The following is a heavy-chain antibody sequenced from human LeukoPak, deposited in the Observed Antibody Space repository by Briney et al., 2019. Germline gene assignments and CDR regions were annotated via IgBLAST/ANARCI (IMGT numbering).Heavy chain of an antibody. CDR2: ISHRGTT. CDR1: GGSITSNDW. J-gene: IGHJ4*02. CDR3: ARDREGIVVVPAYDY. V-gene: IGHV4-4*02. Sequence: SSETLSLTCVVSGGSITSNDWWSWVRQPPGKGLEWIGEISHRGTTNYNPSLKGRVTMSLDKSKNQVLLKLTSVTAADTAVYYCARDREGIVVVPAYDYWGQGTLVTVSS. D-gene: IGHD2-2*01.